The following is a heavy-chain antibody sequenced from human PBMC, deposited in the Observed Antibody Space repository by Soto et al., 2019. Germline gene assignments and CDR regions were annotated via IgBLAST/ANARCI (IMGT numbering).Heavy chain of an antibody. CDR2: IYYSGST. Sequence: QLQLQESGPGLVKPSETLSLTCTVSGGSISSSRYYWGWIRQPPGKGLEWIGSIYYSGSTYYNPSLKSRVTISVDTSKNQFSLKLSSVTAADTAVYYCARQGILDWFDPWGQGTLVTVSS. J-gene: IGHJ5*02. CDR1: GGSISSSRYY. CDR3: ARQGILDWFDP. V-gene: IGHV4-39*01.